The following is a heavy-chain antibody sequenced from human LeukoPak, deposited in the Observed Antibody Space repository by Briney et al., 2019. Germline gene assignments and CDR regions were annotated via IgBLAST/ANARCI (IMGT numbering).Heavy chain of an antibody. CDR2: VYYSGST. Sequence: SETLSLTCTVSGDSITSYHWSWLRQPPGKGLEWLGYVYYSGSTSYNPSLKSRVTISVDTSKKQFSLRLSSVTAADTALYYCARKGSNWSTQFDYWGQGTPVTVSS. CDR3: ARKGSNWSTQFDY. V-gene: IGHV4-59*08. J-gene: IGHJ4*02. CDR1: GDSITSYH. D-gene: IGHD6-13*01.